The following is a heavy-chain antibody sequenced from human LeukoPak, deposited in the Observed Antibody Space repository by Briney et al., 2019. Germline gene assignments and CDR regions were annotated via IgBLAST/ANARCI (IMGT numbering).Heavy chain of an antibody. J-gene: IGHJ4*02. CDR2: INPNSGGT. D-gene: IGHD4-17*01. V-gene: IGHV1-2*02. Sequence: EASVKVSCKASGYTFTGYYMHWVRQAPGQGLEWMGWINPNSGGTNYAQKFQGRVTMTRDTSISTAYMELSRLRSDDTAVYYCARDIGTVTSFDYWGQGTLVTVSS. CDR1: GYTFTGYY. CDR3: ARDIGTVTSFDY.